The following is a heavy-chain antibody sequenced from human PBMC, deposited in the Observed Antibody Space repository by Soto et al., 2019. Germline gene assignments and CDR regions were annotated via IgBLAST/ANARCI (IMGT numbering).Heavy chain of an antibody. J-gene: IGHJ5*02. Sequence: XSVKVSCKASGYSFTNYGFTWVRQAPGQGLEWMGWISAYNGNANYGQNFQGRVTMTTDTATSTAHMELRSLRYDDTAIYYCARGSRFDWFDPWGQGTLVTVSS. CDR1: GYSFTNYG. V-gene: IGHV1-18*04. D-gene: IGHD3-3*01. CDR3: ARGSRFDWFDP. CDR2: ISAYNGNA.